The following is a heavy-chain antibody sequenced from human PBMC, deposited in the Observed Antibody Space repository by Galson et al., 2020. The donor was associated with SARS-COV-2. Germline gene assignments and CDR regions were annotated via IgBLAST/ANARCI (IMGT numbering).Heavy chain of an antibody. Sequence: TGGSMTLSSAASGFTFSSYAMSWVRQAPGKGLEWVSGTRGGGGDTDYADSVQGRFIISRDNSKNTLYLQMNSLRPEDTAVYYCAKDSATAVTEYFQHWGQGTLVTVSS. CDR2: TRGGGGDT. CDR1: GFTFSSYA. V-gene: IGHV3-23*01. D-gene: IGHD4-17*01. J-gene: IGHJ1*01. CDR3: AKDSATAVTEYFQH.